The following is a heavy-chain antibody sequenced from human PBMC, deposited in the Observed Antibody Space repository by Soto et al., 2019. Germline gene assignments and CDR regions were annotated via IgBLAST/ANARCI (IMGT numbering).Heavy chain of an antibody. V-gene: IGHV1-69*13. J-gene: IGHJ6*02. CDR3: ARDNDVDIVATDYYYGMDV. D-gene: IGHD5-12*01. Sequence: SVKVSCKASGGTFSSYAISWVRQAPGQGLEWMGGIIPIFGTANYAQKFQGRVTITADESTSTAYMELSSLRSEDTAVYYCARDNDVDIVATDYYYGMDVWGQGTTVTVS. CDR1: GGTFSSYA. CDR2: IIPIFGTA.